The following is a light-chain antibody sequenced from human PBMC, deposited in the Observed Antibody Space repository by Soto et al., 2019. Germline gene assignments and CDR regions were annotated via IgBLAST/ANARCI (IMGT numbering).Light chain of an antibody. CDR1: SSDVGGYNY. J-gene: IGLJ1*01. CDR3: CSYAGSYTFSYV. Sequence: QSALTQPRSVSGPPGQSVTISCTGTSSDVGGYNYVSWYQQHPGKAPKLMISDVSKRPSGVPDRFSGSKSGNTASLTISGLQAEDEADYYCCSYAGSYTFSYVFGTGTKVTVL. V-gene: IGLV2-11*01. CDR2: DVS.